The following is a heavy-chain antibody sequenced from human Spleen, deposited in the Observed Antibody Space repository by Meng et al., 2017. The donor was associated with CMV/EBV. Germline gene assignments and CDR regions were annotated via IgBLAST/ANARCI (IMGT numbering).Heavy chain of an antibody. D-gene: IGHD1-26*01. CDR3: ARDLGYAFDI. Sequence: ESLKISCVASGFTFSSYSMNWVRQAPGKGLEWVSSLSTIRTNIFYADSVKGRFTISRDNTKKSLYLQMNSLRVEDTAVYYCARDLGYAFDIWGRGTLVTVSS. J-gene: IGHJ3*02. CDR2: LSTIRTNI. V-gene: IGHV3-21*01. CDR1: GFTFSSYS.